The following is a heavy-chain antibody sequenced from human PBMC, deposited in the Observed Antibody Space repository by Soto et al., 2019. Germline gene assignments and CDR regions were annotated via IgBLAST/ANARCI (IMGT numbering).Heavy chain of an antibody. CDR2: MNPNSGNT. V-gene: IGHV1-8*01. Sequence: SVKVSCKASGYTFTSYDINWVRQAPREGLEWMGWMNPNSGNTGYAQKFQGRVTMTRNTSISTAYMELSSLRSEDTAVYYCARNSGYYTANWFDRWGQGTLVTVSS. D-gene: IGHD3-3*01. CDR3: ARNSGYYTANWFDR. J-gene: IGHJ5*02. CDR1: GYTFTSYD.